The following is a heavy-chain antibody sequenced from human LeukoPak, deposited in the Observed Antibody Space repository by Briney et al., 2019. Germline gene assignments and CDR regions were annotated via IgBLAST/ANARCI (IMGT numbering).Heavy chain of an antibody. J-gene: IGHJ4*02. Sequence: GGSLRLSCAASGFTFSSYSMNWVRQAPGKGLEWVSSISSSSSYIYYADSVKGRFTISRDNAKNSLYLQMNSLRAEDTAVYYCARDVLMVRGVFDYWGQGTLATVSS. CDR2: ISSSSSYI. D-gene: IGHD3-10*01. CDR3: ARDVLMVRGVFDY. V-gene: IGHV3-21*01. CDR1: GFTFSSYS.